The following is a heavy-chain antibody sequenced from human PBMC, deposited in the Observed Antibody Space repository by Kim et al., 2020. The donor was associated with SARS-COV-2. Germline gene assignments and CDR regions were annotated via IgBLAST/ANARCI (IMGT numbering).Heavy chain of an antibody. D-gene: IGHD3-10*01. J-gene: IGHJ4*02. V-gene: IGHV3-21*01. Sequence: GGSLRLSCAASGFTFSSYSMNWVRQAPGKGLEWVSSISSSSSYIYYADSVKGRFTISRDNAKNSLYLQMNSLRAEDTAVYYCAREDTSDYYGSGSSDYWGQGTLVTVSS. CDR3: AREDTSDYYGSGSSDY. CDR1: GFTFSSYS. CDR2: ISSSSSYI.